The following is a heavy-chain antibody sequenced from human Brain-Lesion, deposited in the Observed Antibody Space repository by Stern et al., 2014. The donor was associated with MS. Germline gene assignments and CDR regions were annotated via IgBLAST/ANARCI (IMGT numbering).Heavy chain of an antibody. Sequence: VHLVESGPGLVKPSETLSLTCTVAGGSVSSTSYAWAWIRQPPGKGLEWIGAIYYSGNTYYSPPPKSRLTIPLDTSKNRFPRQLRFVTAADTAVYYCAGEEDIRYCSGGSCTGNWFDPWGQGTLVTVSS. CDR1: GGSVSSTSYA. V-gene: IGHV4-39*01. CDR3: AGEEDIRYCSGGSCTGNWFDP. CDR2: IYYSGNT. J-gene: IGHJ5*02. D-gene: IGHD2-15*01.